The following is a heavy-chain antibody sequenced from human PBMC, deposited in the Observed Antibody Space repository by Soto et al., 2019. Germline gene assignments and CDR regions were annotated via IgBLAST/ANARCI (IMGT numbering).Heavy chain of an antibody. CDR1: GGSISSYY. CDR3: ARRYGGAFDI. V-gene: IGHV4-59*01. Sequence: QVQLKESGPGLVKPSETLSLTCTVSGGSISSYYWSWIRQPPEKGLEWIGYIYYSGSTNYNPSLKSRVTISVDTSKNQFSLKRSSVTAADSAVYYCARRYGGAFDIWGQGTMVTVSS. J-gene: IGHJ3*02. D-gene: IGHD3-9*01. CDR2: IYYSGST.